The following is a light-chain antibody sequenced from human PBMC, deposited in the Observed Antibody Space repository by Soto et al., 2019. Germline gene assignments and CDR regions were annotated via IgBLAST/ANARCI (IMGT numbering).Light chain of an antibody. CDR2: DAS. Sequence: ETVLTQSPATLSLSPGERATLSCRASQSVSSYLGWYQQKPGQAPRLLIYDASNRATGIPARFSGSGSGTDFTLTISSLEPADFAVYYCQQRSNWPLTFGQGTRLEI. CDR3: QQRSNWPLT. CDR1: QSVSSY. J-gene: IGKJ5*01. V-gene: IGKV3-11*01.